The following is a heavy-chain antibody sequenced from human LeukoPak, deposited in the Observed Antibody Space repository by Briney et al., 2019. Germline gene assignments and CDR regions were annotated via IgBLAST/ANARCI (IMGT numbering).Heavy chain of an antibody. V-gene: IGHV5-51*01. D-gene: IGHD2-2*01. CDR3: ARRLFDGWNPTSSYDGFDI. J-gene: IGHJ3*02. Sequence: GESLKISCKGSGYSFTSYWIGWVRQMPGKGLEWMGIIYPGDSDTRYSPSFQGQVTISADKSISTAYLQWSSLKASDTATYYCARRLFDGWNPTSSYDGFDIWGQGTMVTVSS. CDR2: IYPGDSDT. CDR1: GYSFTSYW.